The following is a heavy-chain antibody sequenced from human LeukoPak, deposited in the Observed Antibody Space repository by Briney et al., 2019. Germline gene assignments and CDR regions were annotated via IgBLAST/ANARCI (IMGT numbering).Heavy chain of an antibody. CDR2: IYYSGST. CDR3: ARGRVVPAAMGFDY. CDR1: GGSISSYY. J-gene: IGHJ4*02. Sequence: PSETLSLTCTVSGGSISSYYWSWIRQPPGKGLEWIGYIYYSGSTNYNPSLKSRVTISVDTSKNRFSLKLSSVTAADTAVYYCARGRVVPAAMGFDYWGQGTLVTVSS. D-gene: IGHD2-2*01. V-gene: IGHV4-59*01.